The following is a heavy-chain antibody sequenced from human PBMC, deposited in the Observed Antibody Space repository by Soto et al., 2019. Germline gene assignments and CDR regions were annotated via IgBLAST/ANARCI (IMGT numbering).Heavy chain of an antibody. J-gene: IGHJ4*02. Sequence: QVQLVQSGAEVKKPGASVKVSCKASGYTFTSYDINWVRQATGQGLEWMGWMNPNSGNTGFTQKFQGRVTMTRNTXIXXAYMELSSLRSEDTAVYYCARGGDYYGSGSSYFDYWGQGTLLTVSS. D-gene: IGHD3-10*01. CDR3: ARGGDYYGSGSSYFDY. CDR1: GYTFTSYD. V-gene: IGHV1-8*01. CDR2: MNPNSGNT.